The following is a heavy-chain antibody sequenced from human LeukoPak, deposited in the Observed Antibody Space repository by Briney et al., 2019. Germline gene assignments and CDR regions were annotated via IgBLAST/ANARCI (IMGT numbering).Heavy chain of an antibody. V-gene: IGHV5-51*01. J-gene: IGHJ4*02. CDR2: IYLGDSDT. D-gene: IGHD1-26*01. CDR1: GYRFNNYW. CDR3: ARRQWVTYDY. Sequence: GESLKISCKGSGYRFNNYWIAWVRQMPGKGQEWMGIIYLGDSDTRYSPSFQGQVTISADKSISTAYLQWSSLKASDTAMYHCARRQWVTYDYWGQRTLATVSS.